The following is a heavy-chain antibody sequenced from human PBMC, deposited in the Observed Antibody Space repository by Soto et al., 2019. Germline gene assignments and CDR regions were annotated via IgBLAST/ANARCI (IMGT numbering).Heavy chain of an antibody. V-gene: IGHV3-30-3*01. J-gene: IGHJ4*02. D-gene: IGHD2-15*01. CDR3: ARDRGEGWYYFDY. Sequence: VESGGGVVQPGRSLRLSCAASGFTFSSYAMHWVRQAPGKGLQWVAVISYDGSNKYYADSVKGRFTISRDNSKNTLYLQMNSLRAEDTAVYYCARDRGEGWYYFDYWGQGTLVTVSS. CDR1: GFTFSSYA. CDR2: ISYDGSNK.